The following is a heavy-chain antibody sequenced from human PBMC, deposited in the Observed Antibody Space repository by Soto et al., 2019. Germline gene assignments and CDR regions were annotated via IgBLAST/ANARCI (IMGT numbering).Heavy chain of an antibody. Sequence: SWVRQAPGKGLEWVANIKNDGSDKYYGAAVKGRFTISRDNAKNSLYPQMDSLRAEDTAVYYCAIRDVVSYGGHCYSKFFGFWGKGTLVPV. CDR3: AIRDVVSYGGHCYSKFFGF. J-gene: IGHJ1*01. D-gene: IGHD2-21*02. CDR2: IKNDGSDK. V-gene: IGHV3-7*01.